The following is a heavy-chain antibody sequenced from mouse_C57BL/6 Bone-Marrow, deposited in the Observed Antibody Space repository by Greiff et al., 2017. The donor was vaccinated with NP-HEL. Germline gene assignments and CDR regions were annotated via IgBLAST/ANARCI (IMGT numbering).Heavy chain of an antibody. CDR3: ARDARGYWYFDV. CDR1: GFTFSDFY. Sequence: EVKVVESGGGLVQSGRSLRLSCATSGFTFSDFYMEWVRQAPGKGLEWIAASRNKANDYTTEYSAYVKGRFIVSRDTSQSILYLQMNALRAEDTAIYYCARDARGYWYFDVWGTGTTVTVSS. J-gene: IGHJ1*03. CDR2: SRNKANDYTT. V-gene: IGHV7-1*01.